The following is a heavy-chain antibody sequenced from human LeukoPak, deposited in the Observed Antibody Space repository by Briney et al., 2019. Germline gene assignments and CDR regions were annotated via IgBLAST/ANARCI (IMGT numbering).Heavy chain of an antibody. V-gene: IGHV1-18*01. J-gene: IGHJ4*02. D-gene: IGHD3-10*01. CDR1: GYTLTSYG. Sequence: ASVKVSCKASGYTLTSYGISWVRQAPGQGLEWMGWISADNANTNYAQKLQGRATMTTDTSTSTAYMELRSLRSDDTAVYYCAIGVYISGSYFVGWGQGTLVTVSS. CDR2: ISADNANT. CDR3: AIGVYISGSYFVG.